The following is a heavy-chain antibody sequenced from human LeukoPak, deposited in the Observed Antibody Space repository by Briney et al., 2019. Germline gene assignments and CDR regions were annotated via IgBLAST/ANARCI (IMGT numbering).Heavy chain of an antibody. CDR2: INHSGST. CDR3: AVGDYYGSGSYPNWFDP. D-gene: IGHD3-10*01. CDR1: GGSFSGYY. V-gene: IGHV4-34*01. J-gene: IGHJ5*02. Sequence: SETLSLTCAVYGGSFSGYYWSWIRQPPGKGLEWIGEINHSGSTNYNPSLKSRVTISVDTSKNRFSLKLSSVTAADTAVYYCAVGDYYGSGSYPNWFDPWGQGTLVTVSS.